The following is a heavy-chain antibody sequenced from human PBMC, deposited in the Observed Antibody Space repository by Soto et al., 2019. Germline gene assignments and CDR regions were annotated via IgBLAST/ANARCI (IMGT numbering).Heavy chain of an antibody. V-gene: IGHV3-30-3*01. CDR1: GFTFSSYA. CDR2: MSYDGSNK. D-gene: IGHD6-13*01. CDR3: ARGRGAAADYFDF. Sequence: GGSLRLSCAASGFTFSSYAMHWVRQAPGKGLEWVAVMSYDGSNKYYADSVKGRFTISRDNSKNTLYLQMNSLRAEDTAVYYCARGRGAAADYFDFWGQGTXVTVSS. J-gene: IGHJ4*02.